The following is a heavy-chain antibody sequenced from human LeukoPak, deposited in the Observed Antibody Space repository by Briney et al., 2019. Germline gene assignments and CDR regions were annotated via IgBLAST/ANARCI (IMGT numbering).Heavy chain of an antibody. CDR1: GFTFSSYG. Sequence: GPCLRLSWAASGFTFSSYGMGSVSQAPGNGMEWVAFILDDGSNKYYADCVEGRFTISRDNSKNTLSLKMNSLRAADTAVYYCAKEVNAVPHLGAFDIWGQGTMVTVSS. CDR3: AKEVNAVPHLGAFDI. CDR2: ILDDGSNK. D-gene: IGHD2-8*01. V-gene: IGHV3-33*06. J-gene: IGHJ3*02.